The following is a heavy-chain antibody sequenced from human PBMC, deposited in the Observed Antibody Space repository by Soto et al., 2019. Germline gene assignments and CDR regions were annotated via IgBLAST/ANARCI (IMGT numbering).Heavy chain of an antibody. CDR2: IYSGGST. Sequence: GGSLRLSCAASGFTVSSNYMSWVRQAPGKGLEWVSVIYSGGSTYYADSVKGRFTISRDNSKNTLYLQMNSLRAEDTAVYYCARDFYDPYYYYYYYMDVWGKGTTVTVSS. J-gene: IGHJ6*03. D-gene: IGHD5-12*01. CDR3: ARDFYDPYYYYYYYMDV. CDR1: GFTVSSNY. V-gene: IGHV3-66*01.